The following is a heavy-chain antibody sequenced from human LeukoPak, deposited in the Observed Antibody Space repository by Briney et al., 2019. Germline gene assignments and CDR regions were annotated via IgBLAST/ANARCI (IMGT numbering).Heavy chain of an antibody. Sequence: SETLSLTCTVSGDSISSYYWSWIRQPPGKGLEWIGYIYYSGSTNYNPSLKSRVTISVDTSKNQFSLKLSSVTAADTAVYYCARSLRPHYYGMDVWGQGTTVTVSS. CDR3: ARSLRPHYYGMDV. CDR2: IYYSGST. V-gene: IGHV4-59*01. J-gene: IGHJ6*02. CDR1: GDSISSYY. D-gene: IGHD3-16*01.